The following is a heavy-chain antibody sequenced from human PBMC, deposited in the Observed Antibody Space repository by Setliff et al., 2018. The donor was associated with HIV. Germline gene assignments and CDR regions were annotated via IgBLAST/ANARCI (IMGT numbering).Heavy chain of an antibody. Sequence: LSCAASGFTFSSYGMHWVRQAPGKGLEWVAVIWYDGSNKYYADSVKGRFTISRDNSKNTLYLQMNSLRAEDTAVYYCARDLVIFGVVTPFDYWGQGTLVTVSS. D-gene: IGHD3-3*01. CDR3: ARDLVIFGVVTPFDY. V-gene: IGHV3-33*01. CDR2: IWYDGSNK. J-gene: IGHJ4*02. CDR1: GFTFSSYG.